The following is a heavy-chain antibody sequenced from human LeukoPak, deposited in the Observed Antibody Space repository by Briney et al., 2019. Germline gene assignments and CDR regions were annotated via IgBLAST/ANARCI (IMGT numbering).Heavy chain of an antibody. V-gene: IGHV3-7*01. D-gene: IGHD3-16*01. J-gene: IGHJ4*02. Sequence: GGSLRLSCAASKFTFSSYYMSWVRQAPGKGREWVANIKQDGSEKYYVDSVKGRFTISRDNAKNSLYLQMNSLRVEDTAVYYCARKRGWAHADYWGQGTLVTVSS. CDR3: ARKRGWAHADY. CDR2: IKQDGSEK. CDR1: KFTFSSYY.